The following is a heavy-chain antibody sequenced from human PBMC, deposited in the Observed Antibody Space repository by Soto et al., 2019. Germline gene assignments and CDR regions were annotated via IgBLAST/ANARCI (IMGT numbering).Heavy chain of an antibody. D-gene: IGHD6-19*01. CDR2: INAGNGNT. Sequence: ASAKVSSKASGYTFTSYSIHSVRQAPGQRLEWMGWINAGNGNTKYSQKFQDRVTITRDTSASTAYMELSSLRSEDTAVYYCARDLGGWPDYWGQGTLVTVSS. J-gene: IGHJ4*02. CDR1: GYTFTSYS. CDR3: ARDLGGWPDY. V-gene: IGHV1-3*01.